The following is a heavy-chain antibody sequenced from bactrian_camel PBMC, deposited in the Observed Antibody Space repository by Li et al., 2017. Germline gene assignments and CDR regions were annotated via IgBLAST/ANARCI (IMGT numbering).Heavy chain of an antibody. CDR2: IDMAGDT. D-gene: IGHD3*01. CDR3: AADLSIFRGGYCSAFPADFGY. J-gene: IGHJ6*01. CDR1: GYTYSSYC. Sequence: HVQLVESGGGSVQAGGSLRLSCAADGYTYSSYCMGWFRQGPGKEREGIATIDMAGDTTYSDSVKGRFTISKDNAKTTLYLQMDSLKPEDTAMYYCAADLSIFRGGYCSAFPADFGYWGQGTQVTVS. V-gene: IGHV3S53*01.